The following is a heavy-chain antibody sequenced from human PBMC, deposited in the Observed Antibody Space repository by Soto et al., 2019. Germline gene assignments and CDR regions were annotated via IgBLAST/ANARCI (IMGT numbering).Heavy chain of an antibody. D-gene: IGHD5-18*01. J-gene: IGHJ6*02. CDR3: ARDRLMATAGTARHYFGLDV. Sequence: SETLSLTCTVSGGSIRSGGYYWSWVRQSPRRGLEWIGDIYYSGSTYYNPSLKSRLTISVDTSKNQFSLNLSSVTAADTAVYYCARDRLMATAGTARHYFGLDVWGQGTTVTVSS. CDR2: IYYSGST. V-gene: IGHV4-31*03. CDR1: GGSIRSGGYY.